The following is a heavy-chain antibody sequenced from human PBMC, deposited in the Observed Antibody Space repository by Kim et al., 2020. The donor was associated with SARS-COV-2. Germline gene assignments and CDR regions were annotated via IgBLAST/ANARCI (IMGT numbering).Heavy chain of an antibody. V-gene: IGHV3-74*01. CDR1: GFASSSYW. Sequence: GGSLRLSCEASGFASSSYWMHWVRQPPGKGLVWVSRINNDGTSTTNADSVKGRFTISRDNAKNTLYLQMNSLRADDTAVYYCARGNSHAFDMWGQGTMGT. CDR2: INNDGTST. J-gene: IGHJ3*02. CDR3: ARGNSHAFDM. D-gene: IGHD4-4*01.